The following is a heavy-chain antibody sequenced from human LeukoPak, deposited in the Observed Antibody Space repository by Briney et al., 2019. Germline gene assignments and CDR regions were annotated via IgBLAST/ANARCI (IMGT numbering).Heavy chain of an antibody. Sequence: KPAETLSLTCTVSGYSISSGYYWGWIRQPPRKGLEWIGRIYHSGSTYYNPSLKSRVTISVDTSKNEFSLKLSSVSAADTAVYYCARSGSAYLRYYFEYWGQGTLVTVSS. D-gene: IGHD3-10*01. CDR3: ARSGSAYLRYYFEY. CDR2: IYHSGST. V-gene: IGHV4-38-2*02. CDR1: GYSISSGYY. J-gene: IGHJ4*02.